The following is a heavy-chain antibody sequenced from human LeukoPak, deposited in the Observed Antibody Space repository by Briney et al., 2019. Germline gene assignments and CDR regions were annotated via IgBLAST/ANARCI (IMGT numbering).Heavy chain of an antibody. D-gene: IGHD2-21*01. CDR1: GGSISSYY. CDR3: ARAQADWWFDP. J-gene: IGHJ5*02. V-gene: IGHV4-59*01. CDR2: IYYSGST. Sequence: SETLSLTCTVSGGSISSYYWSWIRQPPGKGLEWIGYIYYSGSTNYNPSLKSRVTISVDTSKNQFSLKPSSVTAADTAVYYCARAQADWWFDPWGQGTLVTVSS.